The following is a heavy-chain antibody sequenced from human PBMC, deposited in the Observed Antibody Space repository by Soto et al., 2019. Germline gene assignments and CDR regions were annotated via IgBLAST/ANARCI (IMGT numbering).Heavy chain of an antibody. J-gene: IGHJ4*02. CDR1: GFTFSSYA. V-gene: IGHV3-23*01. Sequence: EVQLLESGGGLVQPGGSLRLSCAASGFTFSSYAMRWVLQAPVKGLEWVSAISGSGDSTYYADSVKGRFTISRDNSKNTLYLQMNSLRAEDTAVYYCARRGSGSYYDYWGQGTLVTVSS. CDR3: ARRGSGSYYDY. CDR2: ISGSGDST. D-gene: IGHD1-26*01.